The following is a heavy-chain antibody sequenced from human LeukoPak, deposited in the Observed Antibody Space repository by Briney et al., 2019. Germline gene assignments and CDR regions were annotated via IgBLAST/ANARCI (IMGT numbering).Heavy chain of an antibody. CDR1: GFTFDDYA. Sequence: SLSLSCAASGFTFDDYAMPWVRPAPGKGLGWGSGISWNSGSIGYADSVKGRFTISRDNAKNSLYLQMNSLRAEDTALYYCAKGRYYYGSGENDFDYWGQGTLVTDSS. J-gene: IGHJ4*02. CDR2: ISWNSGSI. V-gene: IGHV3-9*01. CDR3: AKGRYYYGSGENDFDY. D-gene: IGHD3-10*01.